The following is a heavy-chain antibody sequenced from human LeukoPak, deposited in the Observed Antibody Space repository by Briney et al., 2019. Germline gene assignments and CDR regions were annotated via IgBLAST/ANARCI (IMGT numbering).Heavy chain of an antibody. CDR1: GFTFSSYA. CDR2: ISSNGGST. D-gene: IGHD3-22*01. Sequence: GGSLRLSCAASGFTFSSYAMHWVRQAPGKGLEYVSAISSNGGSTYYANSVKGRFTISRDNSKNTLYLQMGSLRAEDMAVYYCARDVYYDSSGPTDYWGQGTLVTVSS. V-gene: IGHV3-64*01. CDR3: ARDVYYDSSGPTDY. J-gene: IGHJ4*02.